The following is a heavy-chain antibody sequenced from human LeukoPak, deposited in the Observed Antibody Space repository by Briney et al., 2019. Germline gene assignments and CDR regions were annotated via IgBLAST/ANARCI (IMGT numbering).Heavy chain of an antibody. J-gene: IGHJ3*02. CDR2: IKEDGSEK. CDR3: ARAGGSYYGIAFDI. D-gene: IGHD1-26*01. Sequence: PGGSLRLSCAASGFTFSSNWMSWVRQAPGKGLEGVANIKEDGSEKYYVDSVKGRFTISRDNAKNSLYLQMNSLRAEDTAVYYCARAGGSYYGIAFDIWGQGTMVTVSS. V-gene: IGHV3-7*01. CDR1: GFTFSSNW.